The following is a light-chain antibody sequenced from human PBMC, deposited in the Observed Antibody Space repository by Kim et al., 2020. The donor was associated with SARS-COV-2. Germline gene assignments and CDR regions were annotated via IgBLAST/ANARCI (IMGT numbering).Light chain of an antibody. CDR2: EAS. J-gene: IGKJ2*01. CDR1: EDTGTL. CDR3: QPYSRFPYT. V-gene: IGKV1-5*03. Sequence: DIQMTQSPSTLSASVGDRVTISCRASEDTGTLLAWYQQKPGKAPKLLIYEASLLETGVPSRFSGSGFGTGFTLTISSLQPDDFATYYCQPYSRFPYTFGQGTKLEI.